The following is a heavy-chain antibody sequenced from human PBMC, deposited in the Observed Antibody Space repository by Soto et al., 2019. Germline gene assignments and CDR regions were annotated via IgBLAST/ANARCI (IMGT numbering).Heavy chain of an antibody. V-gene: IGHV3-48*02. J-gene: IGHJ4*02. D-gene: IGHD5-12*01. CDR1: GFTFNIYS. CDR3: VPDILATIWGGTFEY. CDR2: ISSSSSTI. Sequence: GGSLRLSCAAFGFTFNIYSMNWVRQAPGKGLEWVSYISSSSSTIYYADSVKGRFTIYRDNAKNSLYLQLNSLRDEDTAWYYFVPDILATIWGGTFEYWGQGTLVTVSS.